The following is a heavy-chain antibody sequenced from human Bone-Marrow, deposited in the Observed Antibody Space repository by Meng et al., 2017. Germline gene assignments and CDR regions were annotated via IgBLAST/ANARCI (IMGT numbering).Heavy chain of an antibody. CDR1: GFTVSSNY. V-gene: IGHV3-66*01. J-gene: IGHJ4*02. CDR2: IYSGGST. D-gene: IGHD2-15*01. CDR3: ARGIGLRGYCSGGSCYSGVDY. Sequence: GGSLRLSCAASGFTVSSNYMSWVRQAPGKGLEWVSVIYSGGSTYYADSVKGRFTISRDNSKNTLYLQMNSLRAEDTAVYYCARGIGLRGYCSGGSCYSGVDYWGQGTLVTVSS.